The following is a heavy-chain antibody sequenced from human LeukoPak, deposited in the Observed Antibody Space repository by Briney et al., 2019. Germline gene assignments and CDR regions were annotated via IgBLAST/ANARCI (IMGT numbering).Heavy chain of an antibody. CDR1: GFTFSSYD. J-gene: IGHJ6*02. Sequence: GGSLRLSCAASGFTFSSYDMHWVRQATGKGLEWVSAIGTAGDTYYPGSVKGRFTISRENAKNSLYLQMNSLRAGDTAVYYCARDSYYYGMDVWGQGTTVTVSS. V-gene: IGHV3-13*01. CDR2: IGTAGDT. CDR3: ARDSYYYGMDV.